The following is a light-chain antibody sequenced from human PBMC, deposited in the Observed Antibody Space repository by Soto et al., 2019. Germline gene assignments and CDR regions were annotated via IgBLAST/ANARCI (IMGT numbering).Light chain of an antibody. V-gene: IGLV2-14*01. J-gene: IGLJ1*01. CDR1: SSDVGGYNY. Sequence: QSALTQPASVSGSPGQSITISCTGSSSDVGGYNYVSWYQHHPGKAPKLMIFDVSNRPSGVSNRFSGSKSANTASMTISGLQAEDEADYYCSSDTSSSTTYVFGTGHKLAV. CDR2: DVS. CDR3: SSDTSSSTTYV.